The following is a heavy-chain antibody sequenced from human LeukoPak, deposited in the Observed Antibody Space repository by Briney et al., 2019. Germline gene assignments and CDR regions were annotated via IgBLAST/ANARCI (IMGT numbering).Heavy chain of an antibody. D-gene: IGHD6-19*01. CDR2: INHSGST. J-gene: IGHJ4*02. V-gene: IGHV4-34*01. CDR1: GGSFSGYY. CDR3: ARSGYSSGWYNY. Sequence: PSETLSLTCAVYGGSFSGYYWSWIRQPPGKGLEWIGEINHSGSTNYNPSLKSRVTISVDTSKNQFSLKLSSVTAADTAVYYCARSGYSSGWYNYRGQGTLVTVSA.